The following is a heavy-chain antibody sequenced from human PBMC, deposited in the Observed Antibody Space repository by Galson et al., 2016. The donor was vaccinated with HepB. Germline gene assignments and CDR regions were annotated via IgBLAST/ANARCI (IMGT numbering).Heavy chain of an antibody. J-gene: IGHJ5*02. CDR3: ARTARWEATGGGWFDP. D-gene: IGHD3-16*01. Sequence: TLSLTCTVSGGSISSSGYYWSWIRQHPGKGLEWIGYICYSGSTYYNPSLKSRVIISVDTSKNQFSLKLSSVTAADTAVYYCARTARWEATGGGWFDPWGQGTLVTVSS. V-gene: IGHV4-31*03. CDR2: ICYSGST. CDR1: GGSISSSGYY.